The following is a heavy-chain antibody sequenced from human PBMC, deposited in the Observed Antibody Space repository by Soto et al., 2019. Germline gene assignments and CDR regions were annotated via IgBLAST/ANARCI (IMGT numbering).Heavy chain of an antibody. CDR2: IIPIFGTA. V-gene: IGHV1-69*13. J-gene: IGHJ4*02. CDR1: GGTFSSYA. CDR3: ARHDRSAYYPRH. Sequence: SVKVSCKASGGTFSSYAISWVRQAPGQGLEWMGGIIPIFGTANYAQKFQGRVTITADESTSTAYMELSSLRSEDTAVYYCARHDRSAYYPRHWGQGTLVTVCS. D-gene: IGHD3-22*01.